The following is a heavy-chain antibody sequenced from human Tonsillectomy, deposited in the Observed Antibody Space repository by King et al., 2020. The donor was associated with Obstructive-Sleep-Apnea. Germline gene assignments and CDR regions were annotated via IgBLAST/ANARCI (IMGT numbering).Heavy chain of an antibody. CDR3: ARDLAD. J-gene: IGHJ4*02. Sequence: QLQESGPGLVKPSETLSLTCTVSGGSISSSNYYWGWIRQPPGKGLEWIGSINYSGSTYYNSSLKSRVTISVDTSKNQFSLKPTSVTAADTAVYYCARDLADWGPGTLVTVSS. V-gene: IGHV4-39*07. CDR1: GGSISSSNYY. D-gene: IGHD6-19*01. CDR2: INYSGST.